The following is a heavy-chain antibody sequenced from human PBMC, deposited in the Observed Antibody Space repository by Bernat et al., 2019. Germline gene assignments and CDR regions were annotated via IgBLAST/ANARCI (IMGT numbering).Heavy chain of an antibody. V-gene: IGHV3-30*18. Sequence: QVQLVESGGGVVQPGRSLRLSCAASGFTFSSYGMHWVRQAPGKGLEWVAVISYDGSNKYYADSVKGRFTISRDNSKNTLYLQMNSLRAEDTAVYYCAKSPWGPHYFDYWGQGTLVTVSS. CDR1: GFTFSSYG. CDR3: AKSPWGPHYFDY. CDR2: ISYDGSNK. J-gene: IGHJ4*02. D-gene: IGHD3-16*01.